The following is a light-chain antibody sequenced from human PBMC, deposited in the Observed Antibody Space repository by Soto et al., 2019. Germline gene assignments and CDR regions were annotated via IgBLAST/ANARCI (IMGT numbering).Light chain of an antibody. CDR2: DAS. Sequence: EIVLTQSPATVSLSPGERATLSCRASQSVRSYLAWYQQKPGQAPRLLIYDASNRATGIPARFSGSGSGTDFNLTISGLEPEDFAVYYCQQRSNPLTFGRGTKVEIK. CDR3: QQRSNPLT. CDR1: QSVRSY. V-gene: IGKV3-11*01. J-gene: IGKJ4*01.